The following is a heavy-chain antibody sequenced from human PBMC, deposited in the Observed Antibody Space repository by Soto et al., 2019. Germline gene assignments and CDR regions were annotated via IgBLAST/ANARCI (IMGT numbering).Heavy chain of an antibody. CDR1: GGSISSGGYY. CDR2: IYYSGST. Sequence: QVQLQESGPGLVKPSQTLSLTCTVSGGSISSGGYYWSWIRQHPGKGLEWIGYIYYSGSTYYNPSLKSRVTRSVDTSKHQFSLKLSSVTAADTAVYYCAREGGTVTTGVDPYYFDYWGQGTLVTVSS. D-gene: IGHD4-17*01. V-gene: IGHV4-31*03. J-gene: IGHJ4*02. CDR3: AREGGTVTTGVDPYYFDY.